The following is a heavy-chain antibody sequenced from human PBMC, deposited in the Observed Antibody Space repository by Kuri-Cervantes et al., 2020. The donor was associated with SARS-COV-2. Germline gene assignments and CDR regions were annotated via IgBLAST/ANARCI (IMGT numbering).Heavy chain of an antibody. J-gene: IGHJ5*02. V-gene: IGHV4-59*12. CDR3: ARRICSSTSCYYYNWLDP. Sequence: SETLSLTCTVSGGSISSYYWSWIRQPPGKGLEWIGYIYYSGSTNYNPSLNSRVTISVDTSKNQFSLKLSYVTAADTAVYYCARRICSSTSCYYYNWLDPWGQGTLVTVSS. CDR2: IYYSGST. D-gene: IGHD2-2*01. CDR1: GGSISSYY.